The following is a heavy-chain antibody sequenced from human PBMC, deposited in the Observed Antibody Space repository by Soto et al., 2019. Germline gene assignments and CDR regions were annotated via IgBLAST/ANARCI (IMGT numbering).Heavy chain of an antibody. CDR2: IYAAVHT. CDR1: GFTVGTNY. V-gene: IGHV3-66*01. Sequence: EVRLVESGGGLVQPGESLRLSCEASGFTVGTNYISWVRQSPGKGLEWVSVIYAAVHTYYPHSVKGSFTISRDTSLNTVSLQMRSLRVDDTAVYYCARAIVTPGTYYIDVWGKGTTVTVSS. J-gene: IGHJ6*03. CDR3: ARAIVTPGTYYIDV. D-gene: IGHD4-4*01.